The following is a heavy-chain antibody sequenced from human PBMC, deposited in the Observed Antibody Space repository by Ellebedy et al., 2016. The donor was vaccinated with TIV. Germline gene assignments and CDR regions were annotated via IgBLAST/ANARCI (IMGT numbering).Heavy chain of an antibody. CDR3: AKELHHWSANDR. Sequence: GESLKISCAAFGFTLRGNAMSWVRQAPGKGLEWVSGIGGDLRTHYADPVKGRFTISRDDSQDTLFLEMNRLRVEDTAVYYCAKELHHWSANDRWGQGTLVSVSS. V-gene: IGHV3-23*01. J-gene: IGHJ5*02. CDR2: IGGDLRT. CDR1: GFTLRGNA. D-gene: IGHD3-3*01.